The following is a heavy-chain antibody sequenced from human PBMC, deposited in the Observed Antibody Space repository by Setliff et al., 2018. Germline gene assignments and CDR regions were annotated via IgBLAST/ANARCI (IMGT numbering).Heavy chain of an antibody. J-gene: IGHJ2*01. CDR3: ARAHSSTLSVHDY. Sequence: PGGSLRLSCGTSGFTFDVSGMSWVRQAPGKGLEWVSDISGSGGTTYYADSVKGRFTISRDISKNILYLQMNSLRAEDTAVYYCARAHSSTLSVHDYWGRGTLVTVSS. V-gene: IGHV3-23*01. CDR2: ISGSGGTT. D-gene: IGHD2-2*01. CDR1: GFTFDVSG.